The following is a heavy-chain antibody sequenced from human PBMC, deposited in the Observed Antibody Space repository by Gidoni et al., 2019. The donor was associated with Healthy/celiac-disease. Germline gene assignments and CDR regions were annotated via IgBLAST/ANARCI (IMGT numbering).Heavy chain of an antibody. CDR2: IYYSGST. V-gene: IGHV4-59*01. CDR1: GGSISTYY. J-gene: IGHJ4*02. Sequence: QVQLQESGPGLVKPSETLSLPCTVSGGSISTYYWSWIRQPPGQGLEWIGYIYYSGSTNYNPSLKSRVTISVDTSKNQFSLKLSSVTAADTAVYYCARDRGSYFDYWGQGTLVTVSS. CDR3: ARDRGSYFDY. D-gene: IGHD1-26*01.